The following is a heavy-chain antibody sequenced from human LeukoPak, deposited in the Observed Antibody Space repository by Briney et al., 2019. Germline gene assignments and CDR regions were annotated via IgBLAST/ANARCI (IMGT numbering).Heavy chain of an antibody. J-gene: IGHJ5*02. CDR3: ARDRGNYYGSGRYYIP. D-gene: IGHD3-10*01. CDR2: INPNSGGA. V-gene: IGHV1-2*02. Sequence: ASVKASCKASGYTFTGYYMHWVRQAPGQGLEWMGWINPNSGGANYAQEFQGRVTMTRDTSISTAYMELSRLRSDDTAVYYCARDRGNYYGSGRYYIPWGQATLVTVSS. CDR1: GYTFTGYY.